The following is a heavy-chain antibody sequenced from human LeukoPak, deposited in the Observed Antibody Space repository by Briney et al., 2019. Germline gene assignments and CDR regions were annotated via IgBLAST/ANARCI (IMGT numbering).Heavy chain of an antibody. CDR2: IEAKAHGGTT. D-gene: IGHD1-7*01. V-gene: IGHV3-15*07. Sequence: GGSLRLSCAASSYTFSDAWMNWVRQAPGKGLEWVGRIEAKAHGGTTDYAAPVKGRFTISRDDSESMLYLQMNSLKIEDTAVYYCTTDEDWNYARKDVWGQGATVIVSS. CDR1: SYTFSDAW. CDR3: TTDEDWNYARKDV. J-gene: IGHJ6*02.